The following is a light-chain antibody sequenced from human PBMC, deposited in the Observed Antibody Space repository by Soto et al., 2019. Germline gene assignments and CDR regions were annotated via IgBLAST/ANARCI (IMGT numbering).Light chain of an antibody. Sequence: EIVGTQSPATLSVSPGERATLSCRASQSVSSNLAWYQQKPGQAPRLLIYGASTRATGIPARFSGSGSGTEFTLTISSLQSEDFAVYYCQQYKNWPPITFGQGTRLEIK. CDR1: QSVSSN. CDR2: GAS. J-gene: IGKJ5*01. CDR3: QQYKNWPPIT. V-gene: IGKV3-15*01.